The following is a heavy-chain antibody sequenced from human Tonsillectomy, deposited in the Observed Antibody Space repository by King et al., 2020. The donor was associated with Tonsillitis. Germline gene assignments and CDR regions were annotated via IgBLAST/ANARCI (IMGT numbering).Heavy chain of an antibody. CDR1: GGSISSGGYS. J-gene: IGHJ5*02. Sequence: LQLQESGSGLVKPSQTLSLTCAVSGGSISSGGYSWSWIRQPPGKGLEWIGYIYHSGSTYYNPSLKSRVTISVDRSKNQFSLKLSSVTAADTAVYYCARADYDFWGGHSNWFVPWGQGTLVTVSS. V-gene: IGHV4-30-2*01. D-gene: IGHD3-3*01. CDR2: IYHSGST. CDR3: ARADYDFWGGHSNWFVP.